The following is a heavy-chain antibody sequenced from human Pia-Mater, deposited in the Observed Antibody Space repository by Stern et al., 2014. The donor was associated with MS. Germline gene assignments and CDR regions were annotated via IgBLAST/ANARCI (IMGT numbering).Heavy chain of an antibody. CDR2: FFYGGST. J-gene: IGHJ4*02. Sequence: QLQLQESGPGLVKPSQTLSLTCTVSGGSISSGDFSWSWIRQSPGKGLEWIGYFFYGGSTDYNPSLRSRVTISGDTSKNRFSLKLSSVTAADTAVYYCARSTDSVEEAFDYWGQGNLVTVSS. CDR3: ARSTDSVEEAFDY. V-gene: IGHV4-30-4*01. D-gene: IGHD3-16*01. CDR1: GGSISSGDFS.